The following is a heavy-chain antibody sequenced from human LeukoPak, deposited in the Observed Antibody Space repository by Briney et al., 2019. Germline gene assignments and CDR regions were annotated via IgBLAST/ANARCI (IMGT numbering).Heavy chain of an antibody. CDR2: IFPGGIT. CDR1: GLTVSNNY. V-gene: IGHV3-53*01. J-gene: IGHJ4*02. D-gene: IGHD3-3*01. CDR3: AREGRAYDFWSGYYIFYFDY. Sequence: GGSLRLSCAASGLTVSNNYMSWVRQAPGKGLEWVSVIFPGGITYYADSVRGRFSISRDSSKNTVHLQMSSLRAEDTALYYCAREGRAYDFWSGYYIFYFDYWGQGTLVTVSS.